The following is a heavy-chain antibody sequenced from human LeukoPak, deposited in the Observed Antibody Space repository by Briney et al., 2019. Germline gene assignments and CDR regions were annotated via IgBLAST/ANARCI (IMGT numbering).Heavy chain of an antibody. CDR1: GGTFSSYA. Sequence: PXASVKVSCKASGGTFSSYAISWVRQAPGQGLEWMGGIIPIFGTANYAQKFQGRVTITADESTSTAYMELSSLRSEDTAVYYCARGVGATVNLFDYWGQGTLVTVSS. D-gene: IGHD4-17*01. CDR2: IIPIFGTA. J-gene: IGHJ4*02. V-gene: IGHV1-69*01. CDR3: ARGVGATVNLFDY.